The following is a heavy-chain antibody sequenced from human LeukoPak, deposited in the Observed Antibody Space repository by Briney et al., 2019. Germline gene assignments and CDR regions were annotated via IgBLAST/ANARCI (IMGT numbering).Heavy chain of an antibody. CDR3: SVNPRRFPTDV. Sequence: GGSLRLSCAASGFTFSNYYMNWVRQAPGKGLEWVSSISSGSSYIYYADSLKGRFTISRDNAQNSLYLQMNSLRAEDTAVYYCSVNPRRFPTDVWGKGTTVTVSS. CDR1: GFTFSNYY. CDR2: ISSGSSYI. J-gene: IGHJ6*04. D-gene: IGHD3-3*01. V-gene: IGHV3-21*01.